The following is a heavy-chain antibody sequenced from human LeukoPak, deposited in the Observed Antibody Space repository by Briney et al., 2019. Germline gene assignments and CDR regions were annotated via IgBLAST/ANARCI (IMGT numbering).Heavy chain of an antibody. V-gene: IGHV4-34*01. J-gene: IGHJ4*02. D-gene: IGHD3-3*01. Sequence: SETLSLTCAVYGGSFSGYYWSWIRQPPGKGLEWIGEINHSGSTNYNPSLKSRVTISVDTSKNQFSLKLSSVTAADTAVYYCARDAPTYYDFWSGQTLYYFDYWGQGTLVTVST. CDR1: GGSFSGYY. CDR3: ARDAPTYYDFWSGQTLYYFDY. CDR2: INHSGST.